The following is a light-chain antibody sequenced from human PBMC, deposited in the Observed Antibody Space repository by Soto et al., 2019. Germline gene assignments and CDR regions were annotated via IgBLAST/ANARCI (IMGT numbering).Light chain of an antibody. CDR2: EDD. Sequence: NFMLTQPHSVSESPGKTVTISCTRSSGSIGSNSVQWYRQRPGSAPTIVIYEDDKRPSGVPNRFAGSIDRSSNSASLTISGLQTEDEADYYCQSYDTNTVVFGGGTKLTVL. CDR1: SGSIGSNS. J-gene: IGLJ2*01. V-gene: IGLV6-57*04. CDR3: QSYDTNTVV.